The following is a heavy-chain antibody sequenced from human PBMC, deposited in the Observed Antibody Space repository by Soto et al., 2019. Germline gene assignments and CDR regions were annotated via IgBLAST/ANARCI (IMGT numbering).Heavy chain of an antibody. CDR2: IYWDDDK. V-gene: IGHV2-5*02. CDR1: GFSLSTSGVG. J-gene: IGHJ4*02. Sequence: QITLKESGPTLVKPTQTLTLTCTFSGFSLSTSGVGVGWIRQPPGKALEWLALIYWDDDKRYSPSLKSRLTXTRXTSKNLVVLTLTNIDPVDTATYYCAHSIAPRIFDYWGQGTLVTVSS. CDR3: AHSIAPRIFDY. D-gene: IGHD3-16*02.